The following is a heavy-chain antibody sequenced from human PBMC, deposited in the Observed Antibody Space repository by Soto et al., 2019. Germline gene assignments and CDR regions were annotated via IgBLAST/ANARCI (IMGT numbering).Heavy chain of an antibody. CDR2: IYYSGST. V-gene: IGHV4-59*08. CDR1: GGSISSYY. CDR3: ARHYYDFLTGYGFYYMDV. Sequence: SETLSLTCTVSGGSISSYYWSWIRQPPGKGLEWIGYIYYSGSTNYNPSLKSRVTISVDTSKNQFSLKLSSVTAADTAVYYCARHYYDFLTGYGFYYMDVWGKGTTVTVSS. J-gene: IGHJ6*03. D-gene: IGHD3-9*01.